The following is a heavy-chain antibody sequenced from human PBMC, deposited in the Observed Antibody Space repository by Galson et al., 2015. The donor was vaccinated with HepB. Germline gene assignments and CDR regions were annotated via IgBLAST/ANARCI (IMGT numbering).Heavy chain of an antibody. D-gene: IGHD6-13*01. CDR2: ISGSGGST. J-gene: IGHJ4*02. CDR1: GFTFSSYA. V-gene: IGHV3-23*01. CDR3: ATLLLAAAGTSDY. Sequence: SLRLSCAASGFTFSSYAMSWVRQAPGKGLEWVSAISGSGGSTYYADSVKGRFTISRGNSKNTLYLQMNSLRAEDTAVYYCATLLLAAAGTSDYWGQGTLVTVSS.